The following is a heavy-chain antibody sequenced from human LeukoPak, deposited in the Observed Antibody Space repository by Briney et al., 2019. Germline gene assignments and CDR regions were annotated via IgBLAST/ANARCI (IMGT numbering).Heavy chain of an antibody. Sequence: SQTLSLTCTVSGGSISSGGYYWSWIRQPPGKGLEWIGYIYHSGSTYYNPSLKSRVTISVDRSKNQFSLKLSSVTAADTAVYYCARDDCSSTSCYLIDYWGQGTLVTVSS. D-gene: IGHD2-2*01. J-gene: IGHJ4*02. CDR3: ARDDCSSTSCYLIDY. CDR2: IYHSGST. V-gene: IGHV4-30-2*01. CDR1: GGSISSGGYY.